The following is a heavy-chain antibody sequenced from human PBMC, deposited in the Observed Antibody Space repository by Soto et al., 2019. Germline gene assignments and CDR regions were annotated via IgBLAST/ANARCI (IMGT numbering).Heavy chain of an antibody. CDR3: ARESAATSKGSRGFDY. V-gene: IGHV4-59*01. J-gene: IGHJ4*02. CDR2: IYYSGST. CDR1: GGSISSYY. Sequence: LSLTCTVSGGSISSYYWSWIRQPPGKGLEWIGYIYYSGSTNYNPSLKSRVTISVDTSKNQFSLKLSSVTAADTAVYYCARESAATSKGSRGFDYWGQGTLVTVSS.